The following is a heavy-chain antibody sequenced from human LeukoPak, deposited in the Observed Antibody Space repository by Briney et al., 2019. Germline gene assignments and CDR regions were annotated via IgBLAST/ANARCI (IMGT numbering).Heavy chain of an antibody. V-gene: IGHV3-9*01. CDR2: ITWNSNNI. CDR1: GFMFKNYA. J-gene: IGHJ6*02. D-gene: IGHD2-8*02. Sequence: GGSLRLSCAATGFMFKNYAMHWVRQAPGKGLEWVSGITWNSNNIGYADSVKGRFTISRDNAKNFLFLQMNSLRVEDTALYYCATASGPNYYYYTMDVWGQGTTVTVSS. CDR3: ATASGPNYYYYTMDV.